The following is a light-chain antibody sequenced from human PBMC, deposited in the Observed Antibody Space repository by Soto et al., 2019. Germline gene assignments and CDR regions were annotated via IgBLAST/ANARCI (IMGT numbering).Light chain of an antibody. CDR3: QQLNPYLSFT. V-gene: IGKV1-9*01. J-gene: IGKJ4*01. Sequence: DIQLTQSPSFLSASVGDRVTITCRASQDSGTFLTWYQQKPGKAPNLLLYSTSTLQDGVPPRFRGGGSATEFTLTITSLQPEDVATYYSQQLNPYLSFTFGGGTKVEIK. CDR1: QDSGTF. CDR2: STS.